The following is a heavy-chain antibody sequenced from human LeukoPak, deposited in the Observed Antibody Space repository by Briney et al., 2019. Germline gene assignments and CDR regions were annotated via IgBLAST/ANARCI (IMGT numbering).Heavy chain of an antibody. CDR3: TKEETKYTFGNAFDY. Sequence: PGGSLRLSCAASGFTFDDYAMHWVWQAPGQGLEWVSSNWNSGIITYADSVRGRFTISRDNADNSLFLQMDSLRPEDTVLYYCTKEETKYTFGNAFDYWGQGTLVTVSS. V-gene: IGHV3-9*01. D-gene: IGHD4-23*01. CDR2: SNWNSGII. CDR1: GFTFDDYA. J-gene: IGHJ4*02.